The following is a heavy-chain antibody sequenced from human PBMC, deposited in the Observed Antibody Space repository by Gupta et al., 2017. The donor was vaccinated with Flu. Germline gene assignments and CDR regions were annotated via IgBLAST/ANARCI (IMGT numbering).Heavy chain of an antibody. V-gene: IGHV1-2*02. J-gene: IGHJ3*02. CDR3: AKPLRSTGMIDDAFDI. D-gene: IGHD1-1*01. CDR2: INPSSGGT. CDR1: GYTFTGYY. Sequence: QVQLVQSGAEVKKPGASVKVSCKASGYTFTGYYIHWVRPAPGQGLEWMGWINPSSGGTTYAQKLQGRVTMTRDTSISTAYMELSRLRSDDTAVYYCAKPLRSTGMIDDAFDIWGQGTLVTVSS.